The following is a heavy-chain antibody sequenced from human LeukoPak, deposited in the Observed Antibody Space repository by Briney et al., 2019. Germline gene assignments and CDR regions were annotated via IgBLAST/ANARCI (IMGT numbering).Heavy chain of an antibody. Sequence: SVKVSCKASGGTFYSYAINWVRQAPGQGLEWMGGSVPMFGTINFAPKFQGRVTITADESTCTAYMELTSLKSEDTAVYYCARGTTVTTAVLVPNDAFDIWGQGTMVTVSS. D-gene: IGHD4-17*01. CDR1: GGTFYSYA. J-gene: IGHJ3*02. CDR2: SVPMFGTI. CDR3: ARGTTVTTAVLVPNDAFDI. V-gene: IGHV1-69*13.